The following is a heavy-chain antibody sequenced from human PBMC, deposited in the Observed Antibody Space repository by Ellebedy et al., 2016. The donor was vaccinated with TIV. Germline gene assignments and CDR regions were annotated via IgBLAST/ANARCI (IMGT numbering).Heavy chain of an antibody. V-gene: IGHV3-64*04. D-gene: IGHD6-19*01. J-gene: IGHJ3*02. CDR1: GFTFSSYA. CDR3: ARALLQWPDAFDI. CDR2: ISSNGGST. Sequence: GESLKISCSASGFTFSSYAMHWVRQAPGKGLEYVSAISSNGGSTYYADSVKGRFTISRDNSKNTLYLQMNSLRAEDTAVYYCARALLQWPDAFDIWGQGTMVTVSS.